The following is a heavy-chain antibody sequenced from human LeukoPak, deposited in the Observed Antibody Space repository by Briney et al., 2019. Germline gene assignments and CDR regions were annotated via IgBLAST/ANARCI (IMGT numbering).Heavy chain of an antibody. CDR3: VRDCSDAGCYVSAFDI. J-gene: IGHJ3*02. CDR2: ISRDGSST. D-gene: IGHD2-2*01. Sequence: PGGSLRLSCAASGFTLNNYWMHWVRQGPGEGLMWVSRISRDGSSTTYADSVKGRFTISRDNTKNTLYLQMISLRAEDTAVYYCVRDCSDAGCYVSAFDIWGRGTMVTVSS. V-gene: IGHV3-74*01. CDR1: GFTLNNYW.